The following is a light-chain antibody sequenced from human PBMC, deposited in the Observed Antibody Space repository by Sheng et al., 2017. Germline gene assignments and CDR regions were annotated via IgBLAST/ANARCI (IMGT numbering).Light chain of an antibody. CDR3: QQRDDWPIT. CDR1: QRISNY. J-gene: IGKJ5*01. V-gene: IGKV3-11*01. CDR2: DAS. Sequence: EIVMTQSPATLSVSPGDTATLSCRASQRISNYLAWYQQKPGQAPRLLIYDASNRATGIPARFSGSGSGTDFTLTISSLEPEDFGVYYCQQRDDWPITFGQGTRLEIK.